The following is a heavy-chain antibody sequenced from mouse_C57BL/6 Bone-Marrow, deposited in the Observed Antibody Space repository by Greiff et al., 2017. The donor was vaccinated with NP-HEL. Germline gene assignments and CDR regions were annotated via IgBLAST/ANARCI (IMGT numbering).Heavy chain of an antibody. CDR3: ARHYGSSYSFYYFDY. CDR2: IYPRSGNT. V-gene: IGHV1-81*01. CDR1: GYTFTSYG. D-gene: IGHD1-1*01. J-gene: IGHJ2*01. Sequence: VKLMESGAELARPGASVKLSCKASGYTFTSYGISWVKQRTGQGLEWIGEIYPRSGNTYYNEKFKGKATLTADKSSSTAYMELRSLTSEDSAVYFCARHYGSSYSFYYFDYWGQGTTLTVSS.